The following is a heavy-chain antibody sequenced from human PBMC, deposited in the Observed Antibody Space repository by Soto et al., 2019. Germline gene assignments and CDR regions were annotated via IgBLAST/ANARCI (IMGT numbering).Heavy chain of an antibody. D-gene: IGHD5-18*01. J-gene: IGHJ4*02. CDR3: AMVDTATVTASY. Sequence: QVQLVQSGAEVKKPGASVKVSCKASGYSFSSYAISWVRQAPGQGLEWMGWLSAHNGKTNYPQKLQGRITMTTDTSTSTAYMELRSLRSDDTPVYFCAMVDTATVTASYWGQGTLVTVSS. V-gene: IGHV1-18*01. CDR1: GYSFSSYA. CDR2: LSAHNGKT.